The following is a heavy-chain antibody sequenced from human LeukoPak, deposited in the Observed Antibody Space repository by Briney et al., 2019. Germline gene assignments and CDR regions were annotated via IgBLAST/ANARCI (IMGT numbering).Heavy chain of an antibody. CDR2: NGGDGIA. CDR1: GFTVSSNY. Sequence: KPGGSLRLSCAASGFTVSSNYMNWVRQAPGKGLEWISYNGGDGIAFYADSVKGRFTASKDDARKSMYLQMNSLRVEDTAVYYCAKDRANWAIDDWGQGTQVTVSS. CDR3: AKDRANWAIDD. D-gene: IGHD3-16*01. V-gene: IGHV3-69-1*01. J-gene: IGHJ4*02.